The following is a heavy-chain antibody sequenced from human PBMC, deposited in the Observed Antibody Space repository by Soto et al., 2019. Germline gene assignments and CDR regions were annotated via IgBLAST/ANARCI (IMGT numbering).Heavy chain of an antibody. CDR1: GYNFPTYW. CDR3: ARQIYDSDTGPNFQYYFDS. CDR2: IYPGDSDT. Sequence: GESLKISCKGSGYNFPTYWIGWVRQMPGKGLEWMGNIYPGDSDTTYSPSFQGQVTISADKSISTAYLQWSSLRASDTAMYYCARQIYDSDTGPNFQYYFDSWGQGTPVTVSS. J-gene: IGHJ4*02. D-gene: IGHD3-22*01. V-gene: IGHV5-51*01.